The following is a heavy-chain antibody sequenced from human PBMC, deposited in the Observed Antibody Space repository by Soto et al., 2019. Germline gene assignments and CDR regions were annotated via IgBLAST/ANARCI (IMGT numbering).Heavy chain of an antibody. D-gene: IGHD1-7*01. CDR2: ISINGNS. CDR1: GGSITDYS. Sequence: QVQVKESGPGLVKPSETLSLTCTVSGGSITDYSWSWIRQSTGKGLEWLGRISINGNSHYHPSLRSRVTRSIETSKNQFSLNLRSVTAADTDVYYCARESGEHWNYEGDWGHGTLVTVSS. CDR3: ARESGEHWNYEGD. J-gene: IGHJ4*01. V-gene: IGHV4-4*07.